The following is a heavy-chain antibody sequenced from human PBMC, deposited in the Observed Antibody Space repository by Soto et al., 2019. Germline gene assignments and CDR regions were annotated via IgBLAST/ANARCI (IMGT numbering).Heavy chain of an antibody. J-gene: IGHJ6*02. CDR2: IYYSGST. CDR3: VSETGDGPYYYYYGMDV. Sequence: SETLSLTCTVSGGSISSSSYYWGWIRQPPGKGLEWIGSIYYSGSTYYNPSLKSRITISVDTSKNQFSLKLSSVTAADTAVYYCVSETGDGPYYYYYGMDVWGQGTTVTVSS. D-gene: IGHD7-27*01. CDR1: GGSISSSSYY. V-gene: IGHV4-39*01.